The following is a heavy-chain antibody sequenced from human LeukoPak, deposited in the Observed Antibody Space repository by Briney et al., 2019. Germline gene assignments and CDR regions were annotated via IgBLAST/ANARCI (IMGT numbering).Heavy chain of an antibody. D-gene: IGHD3-22*01. CDR1: GGSISSSSYY. J-gene: IGHJ3*02. Sequence: PSETLSLTCTVSGGSISSSSYYWGWIRQPPGKGLEWIGSIYYSGSTYYNPSLKSRVTISVDKSKNQFSLKLSSVTAADTAVYYCARLADPDYYDSSGGAFDIWGQGTMVTVSS. CDR2: IYYSGST. V-gene: IGHV4-39*07. CDR3: ARLADPDYYDSSGGAFDI.